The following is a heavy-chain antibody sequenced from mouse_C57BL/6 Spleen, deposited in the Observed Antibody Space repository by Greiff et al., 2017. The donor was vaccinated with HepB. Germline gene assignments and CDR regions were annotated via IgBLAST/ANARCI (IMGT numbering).Heavy chain of an antibody. CDR3: ARRNYSYFDY. CDR2: ISSGSSTI. D-gene: IGHD1-1*01. J-gene: IGHJ2*01. Sequence: EVKLQESGGGLVKPGGSLKLSCAASGFTFSDYGMHWVRQAPEKGLEWVAYISSGSSTIYYADTVKGRFTISRDNAKNTLFLQMTSLRSEDTAMYYWARRNYSYFDYWGQGTTLTVSS. V-gene: IGHV5-17*01. CDR1: GFTFSDYG.